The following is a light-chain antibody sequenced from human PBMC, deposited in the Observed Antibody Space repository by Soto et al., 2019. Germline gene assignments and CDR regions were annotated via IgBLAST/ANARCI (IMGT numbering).Light chain of an antibody. CDR1: QSVSSN. CDR3: QQYNNWPPT. J-gene: IGKJ5*01. CDR2: GAS. V-gene: IGKV3-15*01. Sequence: MERAQDPLAVCSSDIATSCCWASQSVSSNLAWYQQKLGQAPRLLIYGASTRATGIPARFSGSGSGTEFTLTISSLQSEDFAVYYCQQYNNWPPTFGQGTRLEIK.